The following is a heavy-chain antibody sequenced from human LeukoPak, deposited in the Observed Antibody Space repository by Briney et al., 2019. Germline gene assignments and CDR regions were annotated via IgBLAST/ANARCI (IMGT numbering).Heavy chain of an antibody. CDR3: ARAKTRDGYNYEYFDY. V-gene: IGHV4-59*01. Sequence: PSETLSLTCTVSGGSISSYYWSWIRQPPGKGLEWIGYIYYSGSTNYNPSLKSRVTISVDTSKNQFSLKLSSVTAADTAVYYCARAKTRDGYNYEYFDYWGQGTLVTVSS. J-gene: IGHJ4*02. D-gene: IGHD5-24*01. CDR1: GGSISSYY. CDR2: IYYSGST.